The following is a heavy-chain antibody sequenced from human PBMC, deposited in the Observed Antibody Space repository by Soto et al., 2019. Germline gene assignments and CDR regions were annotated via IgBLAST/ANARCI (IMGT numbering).Heavy chain of an antibody. Sequence: GSLRLSCAASGFTFSSYAMSWVRQAPGKGLEWVSAISGSGGSTYYADSVKGRFTISRDNSKNTLYLQMNSLRAEDTAVYYCAKVPDYGDYPQDFDYWGQGTRVTVSS. CDR3: AKVPDYGDYPQDFDY. CDR2: ISGSGGST. CDR1: GFTFSSYA. D-gene: IGHD4-17*01. V-gene: IGHV3-23*01. J-gene: IGHJ4*02.